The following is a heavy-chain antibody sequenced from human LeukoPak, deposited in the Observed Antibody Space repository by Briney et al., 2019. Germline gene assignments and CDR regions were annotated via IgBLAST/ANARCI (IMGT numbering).Heavy chain of an antibody. J-gene: IGHJ3*02. D-gene: IGHD3-3*01. CDR1: GYTFTSYY. CDR3: ATVTPPTIFGVVIMRWAFDI. CDR2: INPSGGST. V-gene: IGHV1-46*01. Sequence: ASVKVSRKASGYTFTSYYMHWVRQAPGQGLEWMGIINPSGGSTSYAQKFQGRVTMTEDTSTDTAYMELSSLRSEDTAVYYCATVTPPTIFGVVIMRWAFDIWGQGTMVTVSS.